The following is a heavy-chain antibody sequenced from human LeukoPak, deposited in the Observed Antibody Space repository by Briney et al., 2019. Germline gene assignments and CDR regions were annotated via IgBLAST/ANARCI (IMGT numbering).Heavy chain of an antibody. D-gene: IGHD3-10*01. CDR2: IYYSGST. CDR1: GGSISSYY. CDR3: ARVRRGGFFDY. Sequence: SETLSLTCTVSGGSISSYYWSWIRQPPGKGPEWIGYIYYSGSTNYNPSLKSRVTISVDTSKNQSSLKLSSVTAADTAVYYCARVRRGGFFDYWGQGTLVTVSS. J-gene: IGHJ4*02. V-gene: IGHV4-59*01.